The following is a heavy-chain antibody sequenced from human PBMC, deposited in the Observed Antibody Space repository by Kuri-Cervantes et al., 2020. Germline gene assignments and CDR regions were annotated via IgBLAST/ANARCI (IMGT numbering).Heavy chain of an antibody. CDR1: GFTFSSYG. Sequence: GGSLRLSCAASGFTFSSYGMHWVRQAPGKGLEWVSAISGSGGSTYYADSVKGRFTISRDNSKNTLYLQMNSLRAEDTAVYYCAKDLYRDDFLGVFDYWGQGTLVTVSS. D-gene: IGHD3-3*01. V-gene: IGHV3-23*01. CDR3: AKDLYRDDFLGVFDY. CDR2: ISGSGGST. J-gene: IGHJ4*02.